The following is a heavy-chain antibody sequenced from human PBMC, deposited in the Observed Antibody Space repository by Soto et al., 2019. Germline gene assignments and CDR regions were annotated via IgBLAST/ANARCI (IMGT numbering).Heavy chain of an antibody. V-gene: IGHV2-5*01. J-gene: IGHJ5*02. D-gene: IGHD3-22*01. CDR1: GFSLSTSEAG. Sequence: GSGPPLVNPTQTLTLTCTLSGFSLSTSEAGVGWIRQSPGKALEWLALGYWNDDKRYSPSLKSRLTITKDTSKNQVVHTMTNMDPVDTTTYYCEHRXIYYYETSGYYAMKFDPWGQGTLVTVSS. CDR2: GYWNDDK. CDR3: EHRXIYYYETSGYYAMKFDP.